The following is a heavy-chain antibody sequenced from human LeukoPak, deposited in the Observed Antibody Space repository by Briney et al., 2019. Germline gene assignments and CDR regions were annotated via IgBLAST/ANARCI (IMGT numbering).Heavy chain of an antibody. V-gene: IGHV4-59*12. Sequence: SDTLSLTCTVSGGSISSYYWSWIRQPPGKGLEWIGYIYYSGSTYYNPSLKSRVTISVDTSKNQFSLKLSSVTAADTAVYYCARVGIAAAGNPLDFDYWGQGTLVTVSS. CDR2: IYYSGST. CDR1: GGSISSYY. J-gene: IGHJ4*02. CDR3: ARVGIAAAGNPLDFDY. D-gene: IGHD6-13*01.